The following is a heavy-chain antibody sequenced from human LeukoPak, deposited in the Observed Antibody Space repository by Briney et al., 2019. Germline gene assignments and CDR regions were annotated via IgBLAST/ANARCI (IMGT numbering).Heavy chain of an antibody. CDR2: IYYSGST. V-gene: IGHV4-59*01. CDR3: AAGSSGYSLDY. Sequence: PSETLSLTCTVSGGSISSYYWSWIRQPPGKGPEWIGYIYYSGSTNYNPSLKSRVTISVDTSKNQFSLKLSSVTAADTAVYYCAAGSSGYSLDYWGQGTLVTVSS. CDR1: GGSISSYY. D-gene: IGHD3-22*01. J-gene: IGHJ4*02.